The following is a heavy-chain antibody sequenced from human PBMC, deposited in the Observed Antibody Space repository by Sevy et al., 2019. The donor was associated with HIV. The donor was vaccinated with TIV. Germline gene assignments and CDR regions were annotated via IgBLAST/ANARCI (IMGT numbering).Heavy chain of an antibody. V-gene: IGHV3-30-3*01. CDR3: AREGVQWLGHFDY. CDR2: LSFDGSNK. J-gene: IGHJ4*02. Sequence: GGSLRLSCAASGFTFSNYAIHWVRPAPGRGLEWVAVLSFDGSNKYYADSVKGRFTISRDNSKNTLYLQMNSLRAEDTAVYYYAREGVQWLGHFDYWGQGTLVTVSS. D-gene: IGHD6-19*01. CDR1: GFTFSNYA.